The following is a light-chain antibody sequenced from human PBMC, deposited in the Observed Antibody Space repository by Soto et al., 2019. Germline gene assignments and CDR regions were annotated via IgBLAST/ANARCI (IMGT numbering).Light chain of an antibody. CDR1: QSVSSS. Sequence: EIVMTQSPATLSVSPGERATLSCRASQSVSSSVAWYQQKPGQAPRLLIYDSSSRATGVPARFSGSGSGTEFSLAISSLQSEDFAVYYCQQYYNWPPTWTFGQGTKVEIK. CDR2: DSS. CDR3: QQYYNWPPTWT. V-gene: IGKV3-15*01. J-gene: IGKJ1*01.